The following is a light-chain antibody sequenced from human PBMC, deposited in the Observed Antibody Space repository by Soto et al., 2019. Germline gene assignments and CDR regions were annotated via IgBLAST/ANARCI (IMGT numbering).Light chain of an antibody. V-gene: IGKV1-33*01. Sequence: DIQMTQSPSSLSASIGDRVTITCQASQDVSHFLNWFQQRPGKAPKLLIYDASTLERGVPSRFSGRGSGSRFTFTITSLQPEDIATYYCQQYDRLPRTFGQGTKVEMK. J-gene: IGKJ1*01. CDR1: QDVSHF. CDR2: DAS. CDR3: QQYDRLPRT.